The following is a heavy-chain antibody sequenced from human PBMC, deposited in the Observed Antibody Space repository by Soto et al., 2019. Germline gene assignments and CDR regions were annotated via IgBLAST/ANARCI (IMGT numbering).Heavy chain of an antibody. Sequence: QVQLVQSGAEVKKPGSSVKVSCKASGGTFSRYAISWVRQAPGQGLEWMGGITPMFGTANYAQKFQGRVTITAVEPTSXVNMELGRLRSEDTAVYYCAQTLGSAVAGPGRFDLWGRGTLVIVSS. CDR2: ITPMFGTA. V-gene: IGHV1-69*12. CDR3: AQTLGSAVAGPGRFDL. D-gene: IGHD6-19*01. CDR1: GGTFSRYA. J-gene: IGHJ2*01.